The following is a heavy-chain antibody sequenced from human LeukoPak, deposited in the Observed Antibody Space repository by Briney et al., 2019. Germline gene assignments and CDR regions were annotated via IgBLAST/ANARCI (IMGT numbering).Heavy chain of an antibody. CDR2: IRYDGSNK. D-gene: IGHD5-18*01. J-gene: IGHJ4*02. CDR1: GFTFSSYG. CDR3: AKDYTPYSYGYQNFDY. V-gene: IGHV3-30*02. Sequence: GGSLRLSCAASGFTFSSYGMHWVRQAPGKGLEWVAFIRYDGSNKYYADSVKGRFTISRDNSKNTLCLQMNSLRAGDTAVYYCAKDYTPYSYGYQNFDYWGQGTLVTVSS.